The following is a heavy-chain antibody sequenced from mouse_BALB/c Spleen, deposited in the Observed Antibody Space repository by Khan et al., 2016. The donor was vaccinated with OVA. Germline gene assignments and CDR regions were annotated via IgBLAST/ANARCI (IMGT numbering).Heavy chain of an antibody. CDR1: GYTFSVYW. CDR2: INPSSGYS. J-gene: IGHJ1*01. V-gene: IGHV1-7*01. Sequence: QVQLQQSGAELANPGASVKMSCKSSGYTFSVYWIYWLKQRPGQGLEWIGYINPSSGYSDYNQRFKDKATLTADKSSTTAYMQLSSLTSEDSRVYFCERGCFYGDLWYFDFWGAGTTVTVS. D-gene: IGHD2-13*01. CDR3: ERGCFYGDLWYFDF.